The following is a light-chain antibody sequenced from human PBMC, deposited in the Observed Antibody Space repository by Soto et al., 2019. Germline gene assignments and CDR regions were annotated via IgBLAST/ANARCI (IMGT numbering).Light chain of an antibody. J-gene: IGKJ4*01. V-gene: IGKV3-15*01. CDR1: QSVSSD. Sequence: EIAMTQSPATLSVSPGERATLSCRASQSVSSDLAWYQHKPGQAPRLLIYGASTRATGIPVRFSGSGSGTDFTLTISSLQSEDFAVYYCQHYNNQPLTFGGGTKVDIK. CDR2: GAS. CDR3: QHYNNQPLT.